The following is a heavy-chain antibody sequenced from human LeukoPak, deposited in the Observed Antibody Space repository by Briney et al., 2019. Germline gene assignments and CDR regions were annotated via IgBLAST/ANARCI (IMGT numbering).Heavy chain of an antibody. CDR1: GGTFSSYA. CDR2: INPSGGST. J-gene: IGHJ4*02. Sequence: ASVKVSCKASGGTFSSYAISWVRQAPGQGLEWMGVINPSGGSTSYTQKFQGRATMTRDTSTSTVYMELSSLRSEDTAVYYCARSITGTTFDYWGQGTLVAVSS. CDR3: ARSITGTTFDY. D-gene: IGHD1-20*01. V-gene: IGHV1-46*01.